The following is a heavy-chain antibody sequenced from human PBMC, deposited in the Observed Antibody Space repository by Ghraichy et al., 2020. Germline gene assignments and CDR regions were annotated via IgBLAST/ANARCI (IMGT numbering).Heavy chain of an antibody. J-gene: IGHJ6*02. CDR1: GDSVSSNSAA. Sequence: SQTLSLTCAISGDSVSSNSAAWNWIRQSPSRGLEWLGRTYYRSKWYNDYAVSVRSRITINPDTSKNQFSLQLNSVTPEDTAVYYCARAPRYSSGWYGYGYYYYYYGMDVWGQGTTVTVSS. D-gene: IGHD6-19*01. V-gene: IGHV6-1*01. CDR3: ARAPRYSSGWYGYGYYYYYYGMDV. CDR2: TYYRSKWYN.